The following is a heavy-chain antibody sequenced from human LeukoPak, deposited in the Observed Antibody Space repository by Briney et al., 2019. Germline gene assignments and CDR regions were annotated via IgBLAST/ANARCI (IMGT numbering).Heavy chain of an antibody. CDR3: AREPRVSSGYFGY. CDR1: GYTFTSYA. D-gene: IGHD3-22*01. J-gene: IGHJ4*02. CDR2: INAGNGNT. V-gene: IGHV1-3*01. Sequence: GASVKVSCKASGYTFTSYAMHWVRQAPGQRLEWMGWINAGNGNTKYSQKFQGRVTITRDTSASTAYMELSSLRSEDTAVCYCAREPRVSSGYFGYWGQGTLVTVSS.